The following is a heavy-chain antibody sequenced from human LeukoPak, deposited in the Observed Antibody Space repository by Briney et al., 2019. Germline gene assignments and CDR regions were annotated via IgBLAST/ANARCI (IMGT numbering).Heavy chain of an antibody. V-gene: IGHV1-2*02. CDR2: INPNSGGT. Sequence: ASVKVSCKASGYTFTGYYMHWVRQAPGQGLEWMGWINPNSGGTNYAQQFQGRVAMTRDTSISTAYMELRRLKSDDTAMYYCARVVGFGDYPFDYWGQGTLVTVSS. CDR3: ARVVGFGDYPFDY. D-gene: IGHD4-17*01. CDR1: GYTFTGYY. J-gene: IGHJ4*02.